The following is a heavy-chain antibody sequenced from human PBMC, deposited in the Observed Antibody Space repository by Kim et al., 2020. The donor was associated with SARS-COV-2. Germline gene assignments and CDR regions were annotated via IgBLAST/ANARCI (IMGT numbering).Heavy chain of an antibody. V-gene: IGHV3-21*01. D-gene: IGHD3-10*01. Sequence: GGSLRLSCAASGFTFSSYSMNWVRQAPGKGLEWVSSISSSGSYIYYADSLRGRFTISRDDAKNALYLQMNSLRVEDMAVYYCARGELLYPVYWFDPWGQGTLVTVSS. J-gene: IGHJ5*02. CDR1: GFTFSSYS. CDR3: ARGELLYPVYWFDP. CDR2: ISSSGSYI.